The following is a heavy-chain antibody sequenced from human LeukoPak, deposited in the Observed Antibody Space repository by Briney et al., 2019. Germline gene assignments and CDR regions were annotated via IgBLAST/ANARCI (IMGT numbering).Heavy chain of an antibody. Sequence: SETLSLTCAVYGGSISNYYWSWIRQPPGKGLEWIGEINHSGSTNYNPSLKSRVTTSVDTSKKQFSLKVRPVTAADTAVYYCASGWIAARLLYWGQGTLVTVSS. D-gene: IGHD6-6*01. CDR2: INHSGST. CDR1: GGSISNYY. J-gene: IGHJ4*02. CDR3: ASGWIAARLLY. V-gene: IGHV4-34*01.